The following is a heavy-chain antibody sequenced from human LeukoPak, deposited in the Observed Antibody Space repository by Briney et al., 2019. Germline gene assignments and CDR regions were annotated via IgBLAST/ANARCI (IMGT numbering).Heavy chain of an antibody. CDR1: GGTFSSYA. CDR2: IIPILGIA. D-gene: IGHD2-2*01. Sequence: SVKVSCKASGGTFSSYAISWVRQAPGQGLEWMGRIIPILGIANYAQKFQGRVTITADKSTSTAYMELSSLRSEDTAVYYCARVGCSSTSCPTGVDYWGQGTLVTVSS. J-gene: IGHJ4*02. CDR3: ARVGCSSTSCPTGVDY. V-gene: IGHV1-69*04.